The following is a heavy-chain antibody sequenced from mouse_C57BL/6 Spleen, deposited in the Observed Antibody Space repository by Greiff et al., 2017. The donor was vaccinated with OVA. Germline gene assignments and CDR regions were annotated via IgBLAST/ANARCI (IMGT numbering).Heavy chain of an antibody. CDR2: IDPSDSYT. Sequence: VQLQQPGAELVMPGASVKLSCKASGYTFTSYWMHWVKQRPGQGLEWIGEIDPSDSYTNYNQKFKGKSTLTVDKSSSTAYMQLSSLTSEDSAVYYCARFPITTVVATYNWYFDVWGTGTTVTVSS. CDR1: GYTFTSYW. D-gene: IGHD1-1*01. CDR3: ARFPITTVVATYNWYFDV. V-gene: IGHV1-69*01. J-gene: IGHJ1*03.